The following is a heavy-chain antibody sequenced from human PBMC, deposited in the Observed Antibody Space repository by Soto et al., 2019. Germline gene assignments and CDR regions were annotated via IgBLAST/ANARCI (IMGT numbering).Heavy chain of an antibody. Sequence: QVQLVQSGAEVKKPGSSVKVSCKASGGSFDTYIVTWVRQAPGQGLEWMGRIIPVLVVEYYSQKLRDRVAITADKSTTTACMELTSLRSEDTAVYYCSKSGNPGSATPSYYEMDVWGLGTTVTVS. J-gene: IGHJ6*02. V-gene: IGHV1-69*02. D-gene: IGHD2-15*01. CDR2: IIPVLVVE. CDR3: SKSGNPGSATPSYYEMDV. CDR1: GGSFDTYI.